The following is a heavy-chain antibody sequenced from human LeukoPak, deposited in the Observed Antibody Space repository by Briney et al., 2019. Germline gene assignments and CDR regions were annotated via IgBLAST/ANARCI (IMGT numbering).Heavy chain of an antibody. CDR2: IGSAVYGGTI. J-gene: IGHJ4*02. V-gene: IGHV3-49*04. Sequence: PGGSLRLSCTASGFTFDDYAMSWVRQAPGKGLEWVGFIGSAVYGGTIEYAASVKGRFTVSREDSISIAYLQMNNLKTEDTAVYYCTRTTGKFDYWGQGTLVTVSS. D-gene: IGHD3-9*01. CDR3: TRTTGKFDY. CDR1: GFTFDDYA.